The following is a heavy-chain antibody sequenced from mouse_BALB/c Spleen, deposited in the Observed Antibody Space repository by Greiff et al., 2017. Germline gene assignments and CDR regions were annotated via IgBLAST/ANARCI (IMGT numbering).Heavy chain of an antibody. D-gene: IGHD2-14*01. CDR3: ARHVYYRSHFDY. V-gene: IGHV5-6-2*01. J-gene: IGHJ2*01. CDR1: GFTFSSYY. Sequence: EVKLVESGGGLVKLGGSLKLSCAASGFTFSSYYMSWVRQTPEKRLELVAAINSNGGSTYYPDTVKGRFTISRDNAKNTLYLQMSSLKSEDTALYYCARHVYYRSHFDYWGQGTTLTVSS. CDR2: INSNGGST.